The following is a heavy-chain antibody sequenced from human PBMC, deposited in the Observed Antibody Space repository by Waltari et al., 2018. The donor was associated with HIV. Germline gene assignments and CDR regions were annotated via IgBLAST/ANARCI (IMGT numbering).Heavy chain of an antibody. CDR1: GGSISNGTYY. CDR3: ARERESYYDILTGYSSGQDV. D-gene: IGHD3-9*01. V-gene: IGHV4-61*02. CDR2: IYTSGST. Sequence: QVQLQESGPGLVKPSQTLSLTCTVSGGSISNGTYYWSWIRQPAGKGLEWIGRIYTSGSTNYNPSLKSRVTISIDRSKNQFSLKLSSVTAADTAVYYCARERESYYDILTGYSSGQDVWGQGTTVTVSS. J-gene: IGHJ6*02.